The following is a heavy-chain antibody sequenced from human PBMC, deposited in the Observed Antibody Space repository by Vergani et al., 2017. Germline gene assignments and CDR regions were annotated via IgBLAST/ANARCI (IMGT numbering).Heavy chain of an antibody. V-gene: IGHV5-51*01. Sequence: EVQLVQSGAEVKKPGESLKIPCKGSGYSFTSYWNGWVRQMPGKGLEWMGIIYPGDSDTRYSPSFQGQVTISADKAISTAYLQWSSLKASDTAKYYCARHVPSYYYEISGFLFSEPPQTNWCFDLWDRGTLVTVSS. CDR1: GYSFTSYW. CDR3: ARHVPSYYYEISGFLFSEPPQTNWCFDL. CDR2: IYPGDSDT. J-gene: IGHJ2*01. D-gene: IGHD3-22*01.